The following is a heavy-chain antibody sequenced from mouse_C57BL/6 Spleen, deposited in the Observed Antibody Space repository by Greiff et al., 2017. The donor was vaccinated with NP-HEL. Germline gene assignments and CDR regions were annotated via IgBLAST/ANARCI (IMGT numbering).Heavy chain of an antibody. V-gene: IGHV1-61*01. Sequence: VQLQQPGAELVRPGSSVKLSCKASGYTFTSYWMDWVKQRPGQGLEWIGNIYPSDSETHYNQKFKDKATLTVDKSSSTAYMQLSSLTSEDSAVYYCARWVGTSYFDYWGQGTTLTVSS. D-gene: IGHD4-1*01. CDR2: IYPSDSET. J-gene: IGHJ2*01. CDR1: GYTFTSYW. CDR3: ARWVGTSYFDY.